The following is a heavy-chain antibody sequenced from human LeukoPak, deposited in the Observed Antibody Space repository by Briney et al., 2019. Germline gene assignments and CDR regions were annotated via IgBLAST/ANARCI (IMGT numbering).Heavy chain of an antibody. V-gene: IGHV1-8*01. D-gene: IGHD4-17*01. J-gene: IGHJ5*02. CDR3: ARLLRFWFDP. Sequence: GASVKVSCKASGYAFTSYDINWVRQATGQGLEWMGWMNPNSGNTGYAQKFQGRVTMTWNTSISTAYMELSSLRSEDTAVYYCARLLRFWFDPWGQGALLTVSS. CDR2: MNPNSGNT. CDR1: GYAFTSYD.